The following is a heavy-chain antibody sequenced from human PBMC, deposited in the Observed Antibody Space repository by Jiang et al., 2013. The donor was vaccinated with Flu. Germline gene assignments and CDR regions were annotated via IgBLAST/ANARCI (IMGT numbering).Heavy chain of an antibody. D-gene: IGHD5-18*01. CDR1: GYTFTGYY. J-gene: IGHJ4*02. CDR3: TRVPKGGYTYGYVDY. V-gene: IGHV1-2*02. Sequence: GAEVKKPGASVKVSCKASGYTFTGYYMHWVRQAPGQGLEWMGWINPNSGGTNYAQKFQGRVSMTRDTSISTAYMELSRLRSGDTAVYYCTRVPKGGYTYGYVDYWGQGTLVTVSS. CDR2: INPNSGGT.